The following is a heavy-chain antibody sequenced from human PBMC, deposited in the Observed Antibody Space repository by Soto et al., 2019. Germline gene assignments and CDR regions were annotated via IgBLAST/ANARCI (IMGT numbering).Heavy chain of an antibody. CDR3: ARDLNVSSSWPPGSSDY. J-gene: IGHJ4*02. CDR1: GFTVSSNY. CDR2: IYSGGST. Sequence: PGGSLRLSCAASGFTVSSNYMSWVRQAPGKGLEWVSVIYSGGSTYYADSVKGRFTISRDNSKNTLYLQMNSLRAEDTAVYYCARDLNVSSSWPPGSSDYWGPGPLVTLSS. V-gene: IGHV3-66*01. D-gene: IGHD6-13*01.